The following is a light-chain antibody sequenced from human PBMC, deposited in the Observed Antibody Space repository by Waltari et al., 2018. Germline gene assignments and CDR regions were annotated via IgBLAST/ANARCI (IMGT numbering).Light chain of an antibody. Sequence: QSALTQPASVSGSPGQSITSSCHETSSDVGFVHLVSWYKQPPGKVPKLIIYEVTKRPSGVSNRFSASKSGNTASLTISGLQAEDEADYYCFSYTRSTTLVFGGGTKLTVL. CDR3: FSYTRSTTLV. CDR1: SSDVGFVHL. CDR2: EVT. J-gene: IGLJ2*01. V-gene: IGLV2-23*02.